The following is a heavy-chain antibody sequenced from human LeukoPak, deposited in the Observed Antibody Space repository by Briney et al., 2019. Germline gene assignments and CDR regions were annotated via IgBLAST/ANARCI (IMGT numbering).Heavy chain of an antibody. V-gene: IGHV6-1*01. CDR1: GDSVSSNSAA. D-gene: IGHD1-26*01. J-gene: IGHJ5*02. CDR2: TYYRSKWYN. Sequence: SQTLSLTCAISGDSVSSNSAAWNWSRQSPSRGLEWLGRTYYRSKWYNDYAVSVKSRITTNPDTSKNQFSLQLNSVTPEDTAVYYCARGCCGSYYNWFDPWGQGTLVTVSS. CDR3: ARGCCGSYYNWFDP.